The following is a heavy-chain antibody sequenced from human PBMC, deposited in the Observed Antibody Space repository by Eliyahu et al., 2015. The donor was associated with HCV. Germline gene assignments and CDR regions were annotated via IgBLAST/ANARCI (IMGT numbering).Heavy chain of an antibody. CDR3: ASGMMPAFDY. CDR2: IYYSGST. D-gene: IGHD3-16*01. Sequence: QLQLQESGPGLVKPSETLSLTCTVSGGSISSSSYYWGWIRQPPGKGLEWIGXIYYSGSTYYNPSLKSRVTISVDTSKNQFSLKLSSVTAADTAVYYCASGMMPAFDYWGQGTLVTVSS. CDR1: GGSISSSSYY. V-gene: IGHV4-39*01. J-gene: IGHJ4*02.